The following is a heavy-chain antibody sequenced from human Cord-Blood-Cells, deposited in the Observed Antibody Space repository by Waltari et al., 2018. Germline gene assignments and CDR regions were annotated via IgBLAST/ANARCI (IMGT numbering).Heavy chain of an antibody. Sequence: QVQLQQSGPGLVKPSQTLSLTCAISGDSVSSNSAACNWIRQSPSRGLEWRGRTSNRSKWYNYYAVSGKSRITINPDTSKTQFSLQLNSVTPEDTAVYYCAREAVAFDYWGQGTLVTVSS. CDR2: TSNRSKWYN. CDR3: AREAVAFDY. J-gene: IGHJ4*02. V-gene: IGHV6-1*01. D-gene: IGHD6-19*01. CDR1: GDSVSSNSAA.